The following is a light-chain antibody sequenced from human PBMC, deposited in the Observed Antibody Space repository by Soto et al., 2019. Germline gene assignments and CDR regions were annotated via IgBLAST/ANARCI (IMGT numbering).Light chain of an antibody. Sequence: DIQMTDSPSTLSGSGGDRVTITCRASQTISSWLAWYQQKPGKAPKLLIYKASTLKSGVPSRFSGSGSGTEFTLTISSLQPDDFATHYCQHYNSYSEAFGQVTKVDIK. J-gene: IGKJ1*01. CDR3: QHYNSYSEA. V-gene: IGKV1-5*03. CDR1: QTISSW. CDR2: KAS.